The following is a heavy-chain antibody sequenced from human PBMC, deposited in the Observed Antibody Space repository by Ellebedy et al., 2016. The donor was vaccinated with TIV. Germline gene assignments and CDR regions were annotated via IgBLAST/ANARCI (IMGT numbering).Heavy chain of an antibody. J-gene: IGHJ4*02. V-gene: IGHV3-30*03. Sequence: PGGSLRLSCAASGFTFSNYGMHWVRQAPGKGLEWVAVVSYDGSNKYYADSVKGRFTISRDNSKNTLYLQMNSLRAEDTAVYYCASGGGSGYWEDYWGQGTLVTVSS. D-gene: IGHD2-15*01. CDR1: GFTFSNYG. CDR2: VSYDGSNK. CDR3: ASGGGSGYWEDY.